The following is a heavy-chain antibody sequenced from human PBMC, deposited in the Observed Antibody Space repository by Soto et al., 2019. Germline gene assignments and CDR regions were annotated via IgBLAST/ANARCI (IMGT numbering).Heavy chain of an antibody. CDR1: GGTFSSYA. J-gene: IGHJ6*02. D-gene: IGHD6-6*01. CDR3: ARAKIAARLLTDYYYGMDV. CDR2: IIPIFGTA. V-gene: IGHV1-69*13. Sequence: SVKVSCKASGGTFSSYAISWVRQAPGQGLEWMGGIIPIFGTANYAQKFQGRVTITADESTSTAYMELSSLRSEDTAVYYCARAKIAARLLTDYYYGMDVWGQGTTVTVS.